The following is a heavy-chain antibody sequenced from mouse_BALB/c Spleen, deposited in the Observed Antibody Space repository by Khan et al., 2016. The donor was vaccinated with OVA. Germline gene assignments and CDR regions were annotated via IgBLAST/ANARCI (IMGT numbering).Heavy chain of an antibody. D-gene: IGHD1-1*01. CDR3: ASHGSTSWFAY. CDR1: GYSFTSYY. Sequence: VQLKQSGPELMKPGASVKISCKASGYSFTSYYIHWVKQSHGKTLEWIGYIDPFNGGSTYNQKFNVKATLTVDKSSNTDYMHHSSLTSEDSAVYYCASHGSTSWFAYWGQATLVTVSA. V-gene: IGHV1-31*01. CDR2: IDPFNGGS. J-gene: IGHJ3*01.